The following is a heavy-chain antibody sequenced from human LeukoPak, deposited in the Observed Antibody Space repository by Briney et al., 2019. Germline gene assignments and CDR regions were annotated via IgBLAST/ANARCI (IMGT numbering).Heavy chain of an antibody. CDR2: INPNSGGT. Sequence: ASVKVSCKASGYTFTGYYMHWVRRAPGQGLEWMGWINPNSGGTNYAQKFQGRVTMTRDTSISTAYMELSRLRSDDTAVYYCARDLFYGGSLGFYYYYYGMDVWGQGTTVTVSS. J-gene: IGHJ6*02. V-gene: IGHV1-2*02. CDR1: GYTFTGYY. D-gene: IGHD4-23*01. CDR3: ARDLFYGGSLGFYYYYYGMDV.